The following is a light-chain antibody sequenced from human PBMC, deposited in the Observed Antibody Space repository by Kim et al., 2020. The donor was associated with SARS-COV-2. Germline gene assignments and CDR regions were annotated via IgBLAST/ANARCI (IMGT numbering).Light chain of an antibody. Sequence: DIVMTQSPDSLAVSLGERATINCKSSQSVLYSSNNKNYLAWYQQKPGQPPKLLIYWASTRESGVPDRFSGSESGTDFTLTISSLQAEDVAVYYCQQYYSFPPTFGQGTKVDIK. CDR1: QSVLYSSNNKNY. J-gene: IGKJ1*01. V-gene: IGKV4-1*01. CDR2: WAS. CDR3: QQYYSFPPT.